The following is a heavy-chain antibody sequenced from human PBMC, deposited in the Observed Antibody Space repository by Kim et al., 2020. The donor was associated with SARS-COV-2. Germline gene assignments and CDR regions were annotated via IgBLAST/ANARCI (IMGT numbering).Heavy chain of an antibody. CDR2: ISGSGGST. J-gene: IGHJ4*02. V-gene: IGHV3-23*01. Sequence: GGSLRLSCAASGFTFSSYAMSWVQAPGKGLEWVSAISGSGGSTYYADSVKGRFTISRDNSKNTLYLQMNSLRAEDTAVYYCAKAPRVVAAGIDYWGQGTLVTVSS. CDR1: GFTFSSYA. CDR3: AKAPRVVAAGIDY. D-gene: IGHD2-15*01.